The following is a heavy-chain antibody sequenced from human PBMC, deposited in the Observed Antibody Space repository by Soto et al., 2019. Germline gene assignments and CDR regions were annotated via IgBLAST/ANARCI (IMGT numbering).Heavy chain of an antibody. CDR2: INHSGST. V-gene: IGHV4-34*01. CDR1: GGSFSGYY. D-gene: IGHD1-1*01. Sequence: SETLSLTCAVYGGSFSGYYWSWIRQPPGKGLEWIGEINHSGSTNYNLSLKSRVTISVDTSKNQFSLKLSSVTAADTAVYYCASFRKTNLKRLLFDYWGQGTLVTVSS. CDR3: ASFRKTNLKRLLFDY. J-gene: IGHJ4*02.